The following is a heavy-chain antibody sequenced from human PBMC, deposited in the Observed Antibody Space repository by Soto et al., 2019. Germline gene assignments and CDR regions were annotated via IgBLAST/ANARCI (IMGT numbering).Heavy chain of an antibody. CDR1: GFTFSSYA. Sequence: GGSLRLSCAASGFTFSSYAMSWVRQAPGKGLEWVSAISGSGGSTYYADSVKGRFTISRDNSKNTLYLQMNSLRAEDTAVYYCAKDHPGYCSGGSCYSRFFDYWGQGTLVTVSS. D-gene: IGHD2-15*01. J-gene: IGHJ4*02. V-gene: IGHV3-23*01. CDR2: ISGSGGST. CDR3: AKDHPGYCSGGSCYSRFFDY.